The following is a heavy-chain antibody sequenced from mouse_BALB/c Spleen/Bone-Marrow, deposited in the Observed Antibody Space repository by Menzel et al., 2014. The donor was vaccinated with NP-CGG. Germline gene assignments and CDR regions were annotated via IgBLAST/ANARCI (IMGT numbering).Heavy chain of an antibody. J-gene: IGHJ3*01. CDR1: GFAISNCN. Sequence: EVKLQESGPQLVKPGASVKVSCKASGFAISNCNTYWVKQSHGKSLEWIGYIDPFNGDANYNQKFKGKATLTVDKSSSTAYMHLYSLPSEDSAVYYCASCSNYEAWFAYWGQGTLVTVSA. D-gene: IGHD2-5*01. CDR3: ASCSNYEAWFAY. V-gene: IGHV1S135*01. CDR2: IDPFNGDA.